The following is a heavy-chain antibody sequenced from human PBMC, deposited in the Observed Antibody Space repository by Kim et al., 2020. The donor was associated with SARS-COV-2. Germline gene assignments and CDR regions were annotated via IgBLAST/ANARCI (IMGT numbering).Heavy chain of an antibody. D-gene: IGHD3-10*01. V-gene: IGHV4-34*01. Sequence: RVTISVDTSKNQFSLKLSSVTAADTAVYYCARGLRYGSGSYYKPYGMDVWGQGTTVTVSS. CDR3: ARGLRYGSGSYYKPYGMDV. J-gene: IGHJ6*02.